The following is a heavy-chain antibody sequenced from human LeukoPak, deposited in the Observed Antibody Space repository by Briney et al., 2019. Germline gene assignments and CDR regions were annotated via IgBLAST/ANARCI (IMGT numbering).Heavy chain of an antibody. CDR2: ISGTGSTI. D-gene: IGHD3-3*01. CDR1: GFPFSSYE. J-gene: IGHJ4*02. V-gene: IGHV3-48*03. CDR3: ARSWRFYFDF. Sequence: GGSLRLSCAASGFPFSSYEMNWVRQAPGKGLEWISCISGTGSTIYYADSVKGRFTISRDNAKNSLYLQMISLRAEDTAVYYCARSWRFYFDFWGQGTLVTVSS.